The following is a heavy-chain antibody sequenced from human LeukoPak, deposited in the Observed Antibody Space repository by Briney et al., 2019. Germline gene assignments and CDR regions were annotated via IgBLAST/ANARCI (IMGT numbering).Heavy chain of an antibody. D-gene: IGHD6-19*01. V-gene: IGHV4-39*07. J-gene: IGHJ4*02. CDR2: IYYSGST. CDR1: DGSISSSSYY. CDR3: AGERGEEYSSGWYKTNYFYN. Sequence: SETLSLTCTVSDGSISSSSYYWGWIRQPPGKGLEWIGSIYYSGSTYYNPSLKSRVTISVDTSKSQFSLKVTSVTAADTAVYYCAGERGEEYSSGWYKTNYFYNWGQGIRVTVSS.